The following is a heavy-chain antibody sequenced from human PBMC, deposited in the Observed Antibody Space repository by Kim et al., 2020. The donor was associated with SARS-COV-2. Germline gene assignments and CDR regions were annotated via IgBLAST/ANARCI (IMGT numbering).Heavy chain of an antibody. Sequence: DSVKGRFTISRDNSKNTLYLQMNSLRAEDTAVYYCAKDRRGYSYGYDAFDIWGQGTMVTVSS. V-gene: IGHV3-33*06. J-gene: IGHJ3*02. CDR3: AKDRRGYSYGYDAFDI. D-gene: IGHD5-18*01.